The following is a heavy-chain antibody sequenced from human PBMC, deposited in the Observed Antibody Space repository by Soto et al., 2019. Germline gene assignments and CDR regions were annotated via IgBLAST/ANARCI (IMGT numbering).Heavy chain of an antibody. D-gene: IGHD3-22*01. J-gene: IGHJ6*04. CDR3: MRVTLRGAYADAGGQFFYYGCDV. CDR1: GFTFSDHH. Sequence: PWGSPRLSCAASGFTFSDHHIAWVRQAPGKGLEWVGRSRKKVDSYSKEYAASVKGRFIISRDDSTTSLYLQMNSLKTDDTAVYYCMRVTLRGAYADAGGQFFYYGCDVWGNGTTVTVSS. CDR2: SRKKVDSYSK. V-gene: IGHV3-72*01.